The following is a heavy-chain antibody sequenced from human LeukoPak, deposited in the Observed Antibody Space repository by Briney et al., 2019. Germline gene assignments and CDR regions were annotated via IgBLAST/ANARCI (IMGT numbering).Heavy chain of an antibody. V-gene: IGHV1-69*13. CDR1: GYTFTSYY. J-gene: IGHJ4*02. CDR3: ARSQGYSYGSSY. CDR2: IVPILGTA. D-gene: IGHD5-18*01. Sequence: SVKVSCKASGYTFTSYYMHWVRQAPGQGLEWMGGIVPILGTANYAQKFQGRVTITADDSTGTAYMELTSLRSADTAVYYCARSQGYSYGSSYWGQGTLVTVSS.